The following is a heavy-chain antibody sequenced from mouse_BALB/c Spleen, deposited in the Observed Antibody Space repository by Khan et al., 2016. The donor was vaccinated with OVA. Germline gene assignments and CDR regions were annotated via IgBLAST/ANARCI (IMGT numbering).Heavy chain of an antibody. CDR3: TRPSYYGSPWFTY. CDR1: GFAFNSYD. J-gene: IGHJ3*01. V-gene: IGHV5-9*02. D-gene: IGHD2-10*01. CDR2: ISSTGTYT. Sequence: EVELVESGGGLVKPGGSLKLSCEVSGFAFNSYDMSWVRQTPEKRLEWVATISSTGTYTYYPDSVKGRFTISRDTARNTLYLQMSSLRSEDTALYYCTRPSYYGSPWFTYWGQGTLVTVSA.